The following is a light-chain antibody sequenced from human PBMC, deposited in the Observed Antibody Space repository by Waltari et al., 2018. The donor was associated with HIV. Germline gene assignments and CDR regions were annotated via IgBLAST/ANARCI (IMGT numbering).Light chain of an antibody. CDR1: TGPVGRGHL. J-gene: IGLJ2*01. V-gene: IGLV7-43*01. CDR3: MLFFRTSYL. Sequence: QTVVTQEPSMTVSPGGTVTLTCNSATGPVGRGHLLHWFQQNPEQPHRPLIYSSTRKHPLTPERFSASLVGDRAALTLSNVWPEDQADYYCMLFFRTSYLFGGGTRVTVL. CDR2: SST.